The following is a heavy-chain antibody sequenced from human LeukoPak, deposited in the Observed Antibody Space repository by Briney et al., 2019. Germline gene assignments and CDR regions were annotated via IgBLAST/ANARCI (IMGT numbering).Heavy chain of an antibody. J-gene: IGHJ3*02. Sequence: ASVKVSCKASGYTFTGYYMHWMRQAPGQGLEWMGWINPNSGGTNYAQKFQGRVTMTRDTSISTAYMELSRLRSDDTAVYYCARDAQLMTTVNAFDIWGQGTMVTVSS. V-gene: IGHV1-2*02. CDR1: GYTFTGYY. CDR2: INPNSGGT. D-gene: IGHD4-17*01. CDR3: ARDAQLMTTVNAFDI.